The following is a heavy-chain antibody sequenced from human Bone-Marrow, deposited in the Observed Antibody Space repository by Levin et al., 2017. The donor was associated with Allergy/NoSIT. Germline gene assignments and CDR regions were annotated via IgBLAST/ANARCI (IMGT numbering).Heavy chain of an antibody. CDR1: GFTFTSYW. CDR2: LNQDRNAK. CDR3: MVKDLGY. Sequence: PGGSLRLSCATSGFTFTSYWMTWVRQAPGKGLEWVANLNQDRNAKYYVDSVKGRFTISGDNTKKSLYLQMNSLRVEDTAVYYCMVKDLGYWGQGTLVTVSS. J-gene: IGHJ4*02. D-gene: IGHD4-23*01. V-gene: IGHV3-7*01.